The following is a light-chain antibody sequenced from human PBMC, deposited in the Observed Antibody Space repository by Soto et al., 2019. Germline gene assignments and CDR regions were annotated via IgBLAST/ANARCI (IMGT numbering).Light chain of an antibody. CDR2: EVR. J-gene: IGLJ3*02. CDR3: CSYAGGSTLV. V-gene: IGLV2-23*02. CDR1: SSDVGSYDL. Sequence: QSALTQPASVSGSPGQSITISCYGTSSDVGSYDLVSWYQQHPDKAPKLLIYEVRKRPSGVSGRFSGSKSDDTASLTISGLQAEDEADYYCCSYAGGSTLVFGGGTKLTVL.